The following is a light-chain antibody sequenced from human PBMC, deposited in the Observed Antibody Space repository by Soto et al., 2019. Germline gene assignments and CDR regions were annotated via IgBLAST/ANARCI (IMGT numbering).Light chain of an antibody. CDR1: QSISSW. CDR2: AAS. V-gene: IGKV1-5*01. Sequence: DIQMTQSPSTLSASVRDRVTITCRASQSISSWLAWYQQKPAKAPKRLIYAASSLESGVPSRFSGSGSGTEFTLTISSLQPEDSATYYCLQHKTYPRTFGQGTKVDIK. J-gene: IGKJ1*01. CDR3: LQHKTYPRT.